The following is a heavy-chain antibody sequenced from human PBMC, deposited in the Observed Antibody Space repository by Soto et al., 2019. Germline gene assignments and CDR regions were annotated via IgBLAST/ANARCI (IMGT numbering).Heavy chain of an antibody. V-gene: IGHV3-48*01. CDR1: GFTFSSYS. D-gene: IGHD3-9*01. CDR2: ISSSSSTI. Sequence: GGSLRLSCAASGFTFSSYSMNWVRQAPGKGLEWVSYISSSSSTIYYADSVKGRFTISRDNAKNSLYLQMNSLRAEDTAVYYCARDHYDILTGYYINWFDPWGQGTLVTVSS. CDR3: ARDHYDILTGYYINWFDP. J-gene: IGHJ5*02.